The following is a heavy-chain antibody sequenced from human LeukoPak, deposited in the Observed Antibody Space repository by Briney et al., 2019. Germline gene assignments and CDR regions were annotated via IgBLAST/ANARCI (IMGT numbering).Heavy chain of an antibody. CDR1: GGSISSSSYY. CDR3: ARPVSYDFWYWFGP. CDR2: IYYSGST. D-gene: IGHD3-3*01. Sequence: SETLSLTCTVSGGSISSSSYYWGWIRQPPGKVLEWIGSIYYSGSTYYNPSLKSRVTISVDTSKNQFSLKLSSVTAADTAVYYCARPVSYDFWYWFGPWGQGTLVTVSS. J-gene: IGHJ5*02. V-gene: IGHV4-39*01.